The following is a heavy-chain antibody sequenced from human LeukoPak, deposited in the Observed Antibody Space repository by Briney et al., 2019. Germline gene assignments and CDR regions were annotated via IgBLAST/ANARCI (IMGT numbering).Heavy chain of an antibody. Sequence: GESLKISCKGSGYNFTNYWIGWVRQVPGKGLEWLGIIYPGDSDTRYSPSFQGQVSIPADKSITTAYLQWSSLKASDTAMYYCARQSRVSGSWYIIDYWGQGTLVTVSS. CDR3: ARQSRVSGSWYIIDY. CDR2: IYPGDSDT. V-gene: IGHV5-51*01. CDR1: GYNFTNYW. J-gene: IGHJ4*02. D-gene: IGHD6-13*01.